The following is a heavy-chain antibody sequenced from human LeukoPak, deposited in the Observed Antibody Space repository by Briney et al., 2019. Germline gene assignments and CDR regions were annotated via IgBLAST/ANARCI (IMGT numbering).Heavy chain of an antibody. Sequence: PGGSLRLSCAASGFTFTTYWMHWVRQVPGKGLVWVSHINSDGSITSYADSVKGRFTISRDNAKNTLYLQMNSLRAEDTAVYYCARDAVDTANAVWGQGTTVTVSS. V-gene: IGHV3-74*01. CDR1: GFTFTTYW. CDR2: INSDGSIT. J-gene: IGHJ6*02. D-gene: IGHD5-18*01. CDR3: ARDAVDTANAV.